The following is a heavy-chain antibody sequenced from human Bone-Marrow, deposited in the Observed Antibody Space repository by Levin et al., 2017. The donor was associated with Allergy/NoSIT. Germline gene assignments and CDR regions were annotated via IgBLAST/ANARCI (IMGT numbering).Heavy chain of an antibody. J-gene: IGHJ4*02. V-gene: IGHV1-2*02. Sequence: ASVKVSCKASGYTFTAHYIHWVRQAPGQGLEWIGWINPSSGGINYAQNFQDRVTITRDTSINTAYLELSNLRPDDTAVFYCARGHIYYFDNTAYSDYWGQGTLVTVSS. CDR2: INPSSGGI. CDR1: GYTFTAHY. D-gene: IGHD3-22*01. CDR3: ARGHIYYFDNTAYSDY.